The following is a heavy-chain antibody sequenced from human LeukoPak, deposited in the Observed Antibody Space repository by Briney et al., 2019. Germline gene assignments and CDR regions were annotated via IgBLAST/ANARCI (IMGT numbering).Heavy chain of an antibody. CDR2: IYHSGST. Sequence: SETLSLTCAVYGGSFSGYSWSWIRQPPGKGLEWIGYIYHSGSTYYNPSLKSRVTISVDRSKNQFSLKLSSVTAADTAVYYCARGGYCSSTSCLGFDYWGQGTLVTVSS. V-gene: IGHV4-30-2*01. J-gene: IGHJ4*02. CDR3: ARGGYCSSTSCLGFDY. CDR1: GGSFSGYS. D-gene: IGHD2-2*01.